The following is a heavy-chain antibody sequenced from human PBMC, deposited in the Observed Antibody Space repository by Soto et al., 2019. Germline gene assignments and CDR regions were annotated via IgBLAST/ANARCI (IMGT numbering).Heavy chain of an antibody. V-gene: IGHV4-31*03. CDR3: ARGALWLGEFDY. CDR2: IYYGGST. CDR1: GGSISSGGYY. D-gene: IGHD3-10*01. Sequence: PSETLSLTCTVSGGSISSGGYYWSWIRQHPGKGLEWIGYIYYGGSTYYNPSLKSRVTISVDTSKNQFSLKLSSVTAADTAVYYCARGALWLGEFDYWGQGALVTVSS. J-gene: IGHJ4*02.